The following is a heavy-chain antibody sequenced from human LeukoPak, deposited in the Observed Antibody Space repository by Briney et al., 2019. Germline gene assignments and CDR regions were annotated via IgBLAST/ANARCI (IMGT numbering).Heavy chain of an antibody. J-gene: IGHJ4*02. D-gene: IGHD1-26*01. V-gene: IGHV1-2*02. CDR2: INPNSGGT. CDR1: GYTFTGYY. CDR3: ARGGAIVGATLTPHDY. Sequence: GASVKVSCKASGYTFTGYYMHWVRQAPGQGLEWTGWINPNSGGTNYAQKFQGRVTMTRDTSISTAYMELSRLRSDDTAVYYCARGGAIVGATLTPHDYWGQGTLVTVSS.